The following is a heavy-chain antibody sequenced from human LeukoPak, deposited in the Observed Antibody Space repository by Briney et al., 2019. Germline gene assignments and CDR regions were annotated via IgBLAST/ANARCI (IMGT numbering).Heavy chain of an antibody. Sequence: GGSLRLSCVASGFSFGGHWMTWARQAPGKGLEWVATVNQNGSLTYYVDSVEGRFTISRDNAMKSLFLQMNSLRGEDVGVYYCARVNWIGVLFDCWGQGTPVTVSS. J-gene: IGHJ5*01. CDR2: VNQNGSLT. V-gene: IGHV3-7*04. D-gene: IGHD1-1*01. CDR3: ARVNWIGVLFDC. CDR1: GFSFGGHW.